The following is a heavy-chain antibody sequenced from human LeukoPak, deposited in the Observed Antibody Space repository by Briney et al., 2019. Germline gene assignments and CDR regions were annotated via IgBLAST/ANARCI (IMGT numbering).Heavy chain of an antibody. CDR2: IKQDGSEK. CDR1: GFTFSSYW. J-gene: IGHJ5*02. CDR3: ARSIAVAGYWFDP. Sequence: GGSLRLSCAASGFTFSSYWMSWVRQAPGKGLEWVANIKQDGSEKYYVDSVKGRFTISRDNAKTSLYLQMNSLRAEDTAVYYCARSIAVAGYWFDPWGQGTLVTVSS. D-gene: IGHD6-19*01. V-gene: IGHV3-7*03.